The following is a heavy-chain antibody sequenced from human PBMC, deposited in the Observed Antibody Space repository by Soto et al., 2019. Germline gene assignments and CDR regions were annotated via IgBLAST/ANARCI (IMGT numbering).Heavy chain of an antibody. J-gene: IGHJ6*02. CDR2: ISTYNGNT. D-gene: IGHD5-12*01. CDR3: AGEGVAPYYYYGMDV. CDR1: GYTFTTYG. V-gene: IGHV1-18*01. Sequence: ASVKVSCKASGYTFTTYGISWVRQAPGQGLEWMGWISTYNGNTNYAQKLQGRVTMTTDTSTSTVHMEVRSLRSDDTAVYYCAGEGVAPYYYYGMDVWGQGTPVTVSS.